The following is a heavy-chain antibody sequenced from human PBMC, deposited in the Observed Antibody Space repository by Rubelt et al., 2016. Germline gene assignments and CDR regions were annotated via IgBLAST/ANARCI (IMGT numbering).Heavy chain of an antibody. CDR1: GSTFTSYV. J-gene: IGHJ4*02. D-gene: IGHD6-13*01. CDR2: SSATNGDT. Sequence: QVQLVQSGAEVKKPGASVKVSCKASGSTFTSYVFDWVRQAPGLGLEWLGWSSATNGDTDYAQKVQGRGTLTTGQSTSKAYMELRRLRADDTAGYYCARAPRSTAAADYWGQGTLVTVSS. CDR3: ARAPRSTAAADY. V-gene: IGHV1-18*01.